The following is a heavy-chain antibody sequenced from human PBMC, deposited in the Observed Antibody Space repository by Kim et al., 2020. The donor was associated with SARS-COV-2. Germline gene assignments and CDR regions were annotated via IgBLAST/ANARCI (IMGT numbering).Heavy chain of an antibody. J-gene: IGHJ5*02. CDR1: GYTFTGYY. CDR2: INPNSGGT. V-gene: IGHV1-2*02. D-gene: IGHD2-15*01. Sequence: ASVKVSCKASGYTFTGYYMHWVRQAPGQGLEWMGWINPNSGGTNYAQKFQGRVTMTRDTSISTAYMELSRLRSDDTAVYYCARMLGYCSGGSCESDPNWFDPWGQGTLVTVSS. CDR3: ARMLGYCSGGSCESDPNWFDP.